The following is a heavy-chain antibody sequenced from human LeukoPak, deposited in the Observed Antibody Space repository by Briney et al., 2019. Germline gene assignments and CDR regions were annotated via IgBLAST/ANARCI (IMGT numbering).Heavy chain of an antibody. CDR2: IYYSGST. D-gene: IGHD1-20*01. CDR3: ARVGVTGPYFDY. V-gene: IGHV4-59*01. J-gene: IGHJ4*02. CDR1: GGSISSYY. Sequence: SETLSLTCTVSGGSISSYYWSWIRQPPGKGLEWIGYIYYSGSTNYNPSLKSRVTISVDTSKNQFSLKLSSVTAADTAVYYCARVGVTGPYFDYWGLGTLVTVSS.